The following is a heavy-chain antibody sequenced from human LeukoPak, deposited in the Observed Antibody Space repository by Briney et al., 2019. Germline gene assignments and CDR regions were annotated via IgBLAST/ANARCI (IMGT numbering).Heavy chain of an antibody. Sequence: PSETLSLTCTVSGGSISGYYWTWIRQPPGKGLEWIGYIYYSGSTNYNPSLKSRVTISVDTSKNQFSLKLSSVTAADTAVYYCARDRGYSDYFDYWGQGTLVTVSS. V-gene: IGHV4-59*01. D-gene: IGHD3-22*01. CDR3: ARDRGYSDYFDY. CDR2: IYYSGST. CDR1: GGSISGYY. J-gene: IGHJ4*02.